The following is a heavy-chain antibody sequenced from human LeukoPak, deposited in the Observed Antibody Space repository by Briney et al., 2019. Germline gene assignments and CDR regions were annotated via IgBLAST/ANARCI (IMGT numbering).Heavy chain of an antibody. CDR3: ARGVAMAGTATHY. V-gene: IGHV3-21*01. Sequence: PGGSLRLSCAASGFTFRSYNMNWVRQAPGKGLEWVSSISGSGDYIYYADSLKGRFTISRDNARNSLYLQMHRLRAEDTAVYYCARGVAMAGTATHYWGRGSLVTVSS. J-gene: IGHJ4*02. CDR2: ISGSGDYI. CDR1: GFTFRSYN. D-gene: IGHD6-19*01.